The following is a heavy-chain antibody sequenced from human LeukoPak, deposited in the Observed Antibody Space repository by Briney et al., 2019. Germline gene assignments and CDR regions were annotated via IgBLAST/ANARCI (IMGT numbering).Heavy chain of an antibody. D-gene: IGHD6-19*01. CDR3: ARDGEVAGTAEY. CDR2: IWYDGSNK. CDR1: GFTFSSYG. Sequence: GGSLRLSCAASGFTFSSYGMHWVRQAPGKGLEWVAVIWYDGSNKYYADSVKGRFTISRDNSKNTLYLQMNSLRAEDTAVYYCARDGEVAGTAEYWGQGTLVTVSS. V-gene: IGHV3-33*01. J-gene: IGHJ4*02.